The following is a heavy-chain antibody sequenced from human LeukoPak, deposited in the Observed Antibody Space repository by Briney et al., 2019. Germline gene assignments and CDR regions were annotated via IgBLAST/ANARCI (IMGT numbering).Heavy chain of an antibody. CDR1: GFTVSSNY. CDR2: IYYSGST. J-gene: IGHJ5*02. CDR3: AGLIRPGWFDP. Sequence: LRLSCAASGFTVSSNYMSWIRQPPGKGLERIGYIYYSGSTNYNPSLKSRVTISVDTSKNQFSLKLSSVTAADTAVYYCAGLIRPGWFDPWGQGTLVTVSS. D-gene: IGHD1-14*01. V-gene: IGHV4-59*08.